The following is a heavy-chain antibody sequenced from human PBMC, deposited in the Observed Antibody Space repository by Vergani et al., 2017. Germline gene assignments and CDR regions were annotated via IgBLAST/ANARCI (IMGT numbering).Heavy chain of an antibody. CDR1: GFTFSSYS. Sequence: EVQLVESGGGLVQPGGSLRLSCAASGFTFSSYSMNWVRQAPGKGLEWVSSISSSSSYIYYADSVKGRFTISRDNAKNSLYLQMNSLRAEDTAVYYCAREPIGQWPGPADYWGQGTLVTVSS. D-gene: IGHD6-19*01. V-gene: IGHV3-21*01. CDR3: AREPIGQWPGPADY. J-gene: IGHJ4*02. CDR2: ISSSSSYI.